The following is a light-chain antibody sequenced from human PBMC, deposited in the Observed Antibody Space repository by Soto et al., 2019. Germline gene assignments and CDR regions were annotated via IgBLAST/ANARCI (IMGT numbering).Light chain of an antibody. CDR2: TSN. Sequence: QSVLTQPPSASGTPGQTVTISCSGSRSNIGSNTLNWYQQLPGTAPQLLISTSNHRPSGVRDRFSASKSGTSASLAISGLQSGDEADSYWAAWDDRLNGGVFGGGTKVTVL. V-gene: IGLV1-44*01. CDR1: RSNIGSNT. CDR3: AAWDDRLNGGV. J-gene: IGLJ3*02.